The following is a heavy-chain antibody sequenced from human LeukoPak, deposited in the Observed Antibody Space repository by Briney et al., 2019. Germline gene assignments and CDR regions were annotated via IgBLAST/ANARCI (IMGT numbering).Heavy chain of an antibody. J-gene: IGHJ2*01. Sequence: PSETLSLTCTVSGGSISSGRSYWGWIRQPPGKGLEWIGIIYYSGSTYYNPSLKSRVTISLDLSKNHVSLRLSSVTAADTAVYYCARPIGVRGSWFFDLWGRGTLVTVSA. V-gene: IGHV4-39*02. CDR2: IYYSGST. CDR1: GGSISSGRSY. D-gene: IGHD3-3*01. CDR3: ARPIGVRGSWFFDL.